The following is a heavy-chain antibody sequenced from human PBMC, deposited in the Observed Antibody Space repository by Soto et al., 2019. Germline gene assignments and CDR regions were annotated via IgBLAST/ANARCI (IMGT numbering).Heavy chain of an antibody. Sequence: GGSLRLSCAASGFAFSSYAMSWVRQAPGKGLEWVSAISGSGGSTYYADSVKGRFTISRDNSKNTLYLQMNSLRAEDTAVYYCATSTVTTRFGYYYGMDVWGQGTTVTVSS. CDR2: ISGSGGST. J-gene: IGHJ6*02. D-gene: IGHD4-17*01. CDR1: GFAFSSYA. CDR3: ATSTVTTRFGYYYGMDV. V-gene: IGHV3-23*01.